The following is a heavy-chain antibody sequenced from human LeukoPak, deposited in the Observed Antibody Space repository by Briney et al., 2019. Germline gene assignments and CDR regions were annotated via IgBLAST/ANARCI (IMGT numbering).Heavy chain of an antibody. CDR1: GGSISSYY. CDR3: ARGLGGVTHFDY. V-gene: IGHV4-59*01. CDR2: IYYSGST. Sequence: PSETLSLTCTVSGGSISSYYWSWIRQPPGKGLEWIGYIYYSGSTNYNPSLKSRVTISVDTSKNQFSLKLSSVTAADTAVYYCARGLGGVTHFDYWGQGTLSPSPQ. D-gene: IGHD3-16*01. J-gene: IGHJ4*02.